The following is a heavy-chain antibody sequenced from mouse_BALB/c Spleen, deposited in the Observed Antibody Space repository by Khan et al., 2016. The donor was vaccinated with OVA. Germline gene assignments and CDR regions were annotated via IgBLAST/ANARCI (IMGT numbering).Heavy chain of an antibody. CDR1: GYTFTSYW. V-gene: IGHV1S41*01. CDR3: AISNYSGSGLYAMDY. CDR2: IAPGSGSD. Sequence: DLVKPGATVRLSCKATGYTFTSYWINWIKQRPGQGLEWIGRIAPGSGSDYYNDMFKGKATLTIDTSSSTAYIQVRSLSSEDSAVYFCAISNYSGSGLYAMDYWGQGTSVTVSS. D-gene: IGHD1-1*01. J-gene: IGHJ4*01.